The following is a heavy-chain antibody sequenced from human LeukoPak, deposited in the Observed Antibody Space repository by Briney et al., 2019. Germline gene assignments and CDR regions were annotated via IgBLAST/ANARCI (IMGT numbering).Heavy chain of an antibody. D-gene: IGHD1-26*01. CDR1: GYSFTNYW. CDR3: ARLGRGQSLDF. Sequence: GESLKISCKGSGYSFTNYWIGWVRHMPGKGLEWMGIIYPRDSDTRYSPSFQGQVTISVDKSISSAYLQWSSLKASDTAMYYCARLGRGQSLDFWGQGTLVTVSS. CDR2: IYPRDSDT. J-gene: IGHJ4*02. V-gene: IGHV5-51*01.